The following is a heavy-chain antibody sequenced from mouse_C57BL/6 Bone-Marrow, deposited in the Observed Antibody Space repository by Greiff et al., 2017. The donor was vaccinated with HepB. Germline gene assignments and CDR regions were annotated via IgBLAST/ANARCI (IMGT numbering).Heavy chain of an antibody. CDR2: INPNNGGT. J-gene: IGHJ4*01. Sequence: EVQLQQSGPELVKPGASVKISCKASGYTFTDYCMNWVKQSHGKSLEWIGDINPNNGGTSYNQKFKGKATLTVDKSSSTAYMELRSLTSEDSAVYYCAIDGYLYYYAMDYWGQGTSVTVSS. D-gene: IGHD2-3*01. CDR3: AIDGYLYYYAMDY. V-gene: IGHV1-26*01. CDR1: GYTFTDYC.